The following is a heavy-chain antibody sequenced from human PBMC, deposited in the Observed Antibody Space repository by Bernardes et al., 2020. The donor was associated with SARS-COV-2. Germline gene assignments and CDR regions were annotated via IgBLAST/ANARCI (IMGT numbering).Heavy chain of an antibody. D-gene: IGHD3-16*01. V-gene: IGHV4-38-2*01. CDR1: GYSISSGYY. Sequence: SETLSLTCAVSGYSISSGYYWCWIWQPPGKRLEWIGVMYHTGNTYYNPSLRSRVTISVDTSKNEFSLKLSSVTATDMAVYYCARAVADRGSPFFDYWGQGTLVSVSS. CDR2: MYHTGNT. CDR3: ARAVADRGSPFFDY. J-gene: IGHJ4*02.